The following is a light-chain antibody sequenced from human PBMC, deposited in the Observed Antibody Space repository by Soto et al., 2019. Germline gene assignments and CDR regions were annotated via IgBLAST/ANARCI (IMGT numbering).Light chain of an antibody. Sequence: DIQMTQSPSTLSASVGDRVTITCRASQSISTWLAWYQQKPGKAPKLLIYKASTLESGVPSRFSGSGSGTEFTLTISSLQPDDFATYYCQQYNSYPYTFGQGTKLEIK. CDR3: QQYNSYPYT. CDR2: KAS. V-gene: IGKV1-5*03. J-gene: IGKJ2*01. CDR1: QSISTW.